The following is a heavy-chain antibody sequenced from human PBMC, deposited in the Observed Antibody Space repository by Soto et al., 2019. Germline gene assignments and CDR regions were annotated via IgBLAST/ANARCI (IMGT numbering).Heavy chain of an antibody. Sequence: QVQLVQSGAEVKKPGASVKVSCKASGYTFTNFGISWVRQAPGQGLEWMGWISAYNGNTNYAQNFQGRVTMTKDTSTSTAYRGRGSLGSEDTAVYYWAGGGTPIASWGREPWSPSPQ. CDR3: AGGGTPIAS. V-gene: IGHV1-18*01. CDR1: GYTFTNFG. J-gene: IGHJ4*02. CDR2: ISAYNGNT. D-gene: IGHD3-16*01.